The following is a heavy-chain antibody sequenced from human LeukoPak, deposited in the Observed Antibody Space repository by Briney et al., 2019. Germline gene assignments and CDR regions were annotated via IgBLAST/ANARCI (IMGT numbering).Heavy chain of an antibody. D-gene: IGHD5-18*01. V-gene: IGHV4-59*01. CDR1: GGSISSYY. J-gene: IGHJ5*02. CDR2: IYYSGST. CDR3: ARDPGFAAMVLGWFDP. Sequence: SETLSLTCTVSGGSISSYYWSWIRQPPGKGLEWIGYIYYSGSTNYNPSLKSRVTISVDTSKNQFSLKLSSVTAADTAVYYCARDPGFAAMVLGWFDPWGQGTLVTVSS.